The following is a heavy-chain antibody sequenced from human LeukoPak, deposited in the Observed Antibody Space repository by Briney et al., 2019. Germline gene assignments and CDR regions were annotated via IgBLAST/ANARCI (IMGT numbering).Heavy chain of an antibody. D-gene: IGHD1-7*01. Sequence: GGSLRLSCAASGFTFSSYAMSWVRQAPGKGLEWVSAISGSGGSTYYADSVKGRFTISRDNSKNTLYLRMNSLRAEDTAVYYCAKGHSRITGTLFDPWGQGTLVTVSS. CDR1: GFTFSSYA. CDR2: ISGSGGST. J-gene: IGHJ5*02. CDR3: AKGHSRITGTLFDP. V-gene: IGHV3-23*01.